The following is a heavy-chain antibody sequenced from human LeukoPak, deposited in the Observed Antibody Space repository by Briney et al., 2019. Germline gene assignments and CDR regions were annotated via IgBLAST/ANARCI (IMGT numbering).Heavy chain of an antibody. V-gene: IGHV3-21*01. CDR1: GFTFRNYY. D-gene: IGHD5/OR15-5a*01. Sequence: PGGSLRLSCEASGFTFRNYYISWFRQAPGKGLEWVSSISSSSSYIYYADSVKGRFTISRDNAKNSLYLQMNSLRAEDTAVYYCARERLRSGAFDIWGQGTMVTVSS. CDR3: ARERLRSGAFDI. CDR2: ISSSSSYI. J-gene: IGHJ3*02.